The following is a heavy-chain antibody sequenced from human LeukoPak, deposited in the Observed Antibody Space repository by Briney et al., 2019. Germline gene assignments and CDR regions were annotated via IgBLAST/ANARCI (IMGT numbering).Heavy chain of an antibody. CDR2: ISSSGSYI. CDR1: GFTFSSYS. D-gene: IGHD4-23*01. V-gene: IGHV3-21*01. J-gene: IGHJ6*03. Sequence: GGSLRLSCAASGFTFSSYSVNWVRQAPGKGLEWVSSISSSGSYIYYADSVKGRFTISRDNAKNSLYLQMNSLRAEDTAVYYCARGGRYGGKRTDYYYMDVWGKGTTVTVSS. CDR3: ARGGRYGGKRTDYYYMDV.